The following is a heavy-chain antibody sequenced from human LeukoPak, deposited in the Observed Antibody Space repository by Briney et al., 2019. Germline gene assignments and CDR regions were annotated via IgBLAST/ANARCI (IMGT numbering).Heavy chain of an antibody. Sequence: ASVKVSCKASGYTFTSYGISWVRQAPGQGLEWMGWISAYNGNTNYAQKLQGRVTMTTDTSTSTAYMELRSLRSDDTAVYYCARAGRLGFGYGDSVVSGHYYYYYGMDVWAKGPRSPSPQ. D-gene: IGHD4-17*01. J-gene: IGHJ6*04. V-gene: IGHV1-18*01. CDR2: ISAYNGNT. CDR3: ARAGRLGFGYGDSVVSGHYYYYYGMDV. CDR1: GYTFTSYG.